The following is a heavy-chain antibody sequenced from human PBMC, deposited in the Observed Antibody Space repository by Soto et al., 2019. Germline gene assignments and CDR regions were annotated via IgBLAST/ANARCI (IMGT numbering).Heavy chain of an antibody. D-gene: IGHD3-10*01. CDR2: INHSGST. J-gene: IGHJ5*02. CDR1: GGSFSGYY. CDR3: ARGYCTNGVCPNYGSGSYYSRKYNWFDP. V-gene: IGHV4-34*01. Sequence: SETLSLTCAVYGGSFSGYYWSWIRQPPGKGLEWIGEINHSGSTNYNPSLKSRVTISVDTSKNQFSLKLSSVTAADTAVYYCARGYCTNGVCPNYGSGSYYSRKYNWFDPWGQGTLVTVSS.